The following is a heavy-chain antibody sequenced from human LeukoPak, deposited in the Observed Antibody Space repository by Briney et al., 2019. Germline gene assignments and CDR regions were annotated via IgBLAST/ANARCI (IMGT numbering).Heavy chain of an antibody. CDR3: ARGGYDYFDY. D-gene: IGHD5-12*01. CDR2: ISSSSSTI. J-gene: IGHJ4*02. V-gene: IGHV3-48*01. CDR1: GFTFSSYS. Sequence: PGGSLRLSCAASGFTFSSYSMNWVRQAPGKGLEWVSYISSSSSTIYYADSVKGRFTISRDNAKNSLYLQMNSLRAEDTAVYYCARGGYDYFDYWGQGTLVTVSS.